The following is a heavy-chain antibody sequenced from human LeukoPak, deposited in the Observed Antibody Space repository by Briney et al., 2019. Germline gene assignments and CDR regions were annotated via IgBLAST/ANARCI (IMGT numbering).Heavy chain of an antibody. V-gene: IGHV3-23*01. J-gene: IGHJ3*02. Sequence: GGSLRLSCAASGFTFSTGAINWVRQAPGKGLEWVSAISGSGSKTFYADSVKGRFTISRDNPKNMLYLQMNSLRPEDTAVYYCVKEPRGYSFSFDIWGQGTMVTVSS. CDR3: VKEPRGYSFSFDI. D-gene: IGHD5-18*01. CDR1: GFTFSTGA. CDR2: ISGSGSKT.